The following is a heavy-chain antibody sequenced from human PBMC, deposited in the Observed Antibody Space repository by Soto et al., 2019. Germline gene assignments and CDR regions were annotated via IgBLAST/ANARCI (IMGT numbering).Heavy chain of an antibody. CDR1: VFPFGANA. CDR3: ATEMGASRGPFDN. CDR2: LSNTGRRT. J-gene: IGHJ4*02. V-gene: IGHV3-23*01. Sequence: GGSLRLSCVISVFPFGANAMSWVRQAPGKGLEWVSGLSNTGRRTYYADSVKGRFTISRDNSENTVYLQMNSLRVEDTAVYYCATEMGASRGPFDNWGQGTLVTVSS. D-gene: IGHD3-10*01.